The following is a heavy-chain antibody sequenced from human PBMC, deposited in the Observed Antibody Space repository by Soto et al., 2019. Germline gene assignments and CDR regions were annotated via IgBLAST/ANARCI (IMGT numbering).Heavy chain of an antibody. J-gene: IGHJ5*02. CDR2: IHHSGTT. CDR1: GDSVSSSSYY. Sequence: QVQLQESGPGLVKPSQTLSLTCTVSGDSVSSSSYYWSWIRQHPGKGLEWSGYIHHSGTTYYNPSLKSRINLSVHTSKNQFSLRLTSVTAADTAVYYCASGLGYKAWGQGTLVTVSS. CDR3: ASGLGYKA. V-gene: IGHV4-31*03. D-gene: IGHD5-12*01.